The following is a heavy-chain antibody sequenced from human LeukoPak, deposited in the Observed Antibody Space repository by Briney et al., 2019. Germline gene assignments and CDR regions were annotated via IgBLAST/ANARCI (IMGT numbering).Heavy chain of an antibody. D-gene: IGHD3-3*01. J-gene: IGHJ6*03. CDR1: GYTFTSYG. CDR2: ICAYNGNT. Sequence: ASVKVSCKASGYTFTSYGISWVRQAPGQGLEWMGWICAYNGNTNYAQKLQGRVTMTTDTSTSTAYMELRSLRSDDTAVYYCARDPLYDFWSGYLSPVYYYYYMDVWGKGTTVTVSS. V-gene: IGHV1-18*01. CDR3: ARDPLYDFWSGYLSPVYYYYYMDV.